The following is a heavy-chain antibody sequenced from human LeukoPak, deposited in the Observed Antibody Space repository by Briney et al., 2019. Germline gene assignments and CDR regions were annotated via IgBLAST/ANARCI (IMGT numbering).Heavy chain of an antibody. V-gene: IGHV1-69*13. CDR3: ARRTPSGYYDSSGYYYVFDY. Sequence: SVKVSCKASGGTFSSYAISWVRQAPGQGLEWMGGIIPIFGTANYAQKFQGRVTITADESTSTAYMELSCLRSEDTAVYYCARRTPSGYYDSSGYYYVFDYWGQGTLVTVSS. D-gene: IGHD3-22*01. J-gene: IGHJ4*02. CDR1: GGTFSSYA. CDR2: IIPIFGTA.